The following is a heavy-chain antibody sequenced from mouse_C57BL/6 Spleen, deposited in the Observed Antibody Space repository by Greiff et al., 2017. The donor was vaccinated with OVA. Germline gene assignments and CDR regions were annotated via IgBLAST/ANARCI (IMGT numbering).Heavy chain of an antibody. CDR2: ISSGSSTI. J-gene: IGHJ2*01. V-gene: IGHV5-17*01. D-gene: IGHD2-4*01. Sequence: DVHLVESGGGLVKPGGSLKLSCAASGFTFSDYGMHWVRQAPEKGLEWVAYISSGSSTIYYADTVKGRFTISRDNAKNTLFLQMTSLRSEDTAMYYCARGGLRRGGFDYWGQGTTLTVSS. CDR3: ARGGLRRGGFDY. CDR1: GFTFSDYG.